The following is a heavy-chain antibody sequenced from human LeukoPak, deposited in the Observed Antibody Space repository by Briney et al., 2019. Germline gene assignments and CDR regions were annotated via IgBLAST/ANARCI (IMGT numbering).Heavy chain of an antibody. CDR2: IYYSGST. J-gene: IGHJ2*01. CDR1: GGSISSGGYY. V-gene: IGHV4-31*03. D-gene: IGHD2-2*01. Sequence: ASETLSLTCTVSGGSISSGGYYWSWIRQHPGKGLEWIGYIYYSGSTYYNPSLKSRITISVDTSKNQSSLKLSSVTAADTAVYYCARDWGYCSSTSCYAGYFDLWGRGTLVTVSS. CDR3: ARDWGYCSSTSCYAGYFDL.